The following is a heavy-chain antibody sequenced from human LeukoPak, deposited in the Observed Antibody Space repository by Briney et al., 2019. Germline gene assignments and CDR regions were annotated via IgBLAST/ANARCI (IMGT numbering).Heavy chain of an antibody. CDR2: IYYSGST. Sequence: PSETLSLTCTVSGGSISSSSYYWGWIRQPPGKGLEWIGSIYYSGSTYYNPSLKSRVTISVDTSKNQFSLKLSSVTAADTAVYYCASFTMVRGALGYWGQGTLVTVSS. D-gene: IGHD3-10*01. J-gene: IGHJ4*02. CDR3: ASFTMVRGALGY. V-gene: IGHV4-39*01. CDR1: GGSISSSSYY.